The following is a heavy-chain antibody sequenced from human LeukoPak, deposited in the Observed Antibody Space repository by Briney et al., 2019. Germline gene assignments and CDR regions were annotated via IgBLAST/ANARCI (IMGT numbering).Heavy chain of an antibody. Sequence: GGSLRLSCAASGFTFSNYVMHWVRQAPGKGLEWVAVISSDGNHKYYADSVKGRFTISRDNSKNTLYLQMNSLRTEDAAVYYCASLLLYCSGSTCYSDYWGQGTLVTVSS. CDR3: ASLLLYCSGSTCYSDY. D-gene: IGHD2-15*01. J-gene: IGHJ4*02. V-gene: IGHV3-30*03. CDR2: ISSDGNHK. CDR1: GFTFSNYV.